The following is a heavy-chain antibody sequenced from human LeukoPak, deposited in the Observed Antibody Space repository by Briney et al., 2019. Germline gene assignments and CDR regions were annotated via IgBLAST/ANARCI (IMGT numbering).Heavy chain of an antibody. Sequence: PGGSLRLSCAASGFTFSSYCMSWVRQASGKGLEWVANIKQDGSEKYYADAVKGRCTISRDNAKNSLYLQMNSLRAEDTAVYYCARDRVPLAYYYDSSGYYYGGGFFDYWGQGTLVTVSS. D-gene: IGHD3-22*01. CDR2: IKQDGSEK. CDR1: GFTFSSYC. J-gene: IGHJ4*02. CDR3: ARDRVPLAYYYDSSGYYYGGGFFDY. V-gene: IGHV3-7*01.